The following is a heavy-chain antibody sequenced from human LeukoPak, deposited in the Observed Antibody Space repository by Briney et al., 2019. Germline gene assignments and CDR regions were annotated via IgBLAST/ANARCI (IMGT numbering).Heavy chain of an antibody. V-gene: IGHV3-23*01. CDR1: GFTFSSYA. CDR3: AFGPGSYDDINAFDI. J-gene: IGHJ3*02. CDR2: ISTSGGRT. D-gene: IGHD3-10*01. Sequence: GGSLRLSCAASGFTFSSYAITWVRQAPGKGLECVSGISTSGGRTYYADSVKGRFTVSRDNSKNTLYLQMSSLRAEDTAVYFCAFGPGSYDDINAFDIWGQGTMVTVSS.